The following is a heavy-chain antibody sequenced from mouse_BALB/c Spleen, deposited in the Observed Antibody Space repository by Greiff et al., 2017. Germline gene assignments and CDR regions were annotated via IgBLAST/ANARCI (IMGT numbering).Heavy chain of an antibody. J-gene: IGHJ4*01. CDR3: ARSDSSDYLYYAMDY. CDR1: GYTFTDYW. CDR2: IDTSDSYT. Sequence: QVQLQQPGAELVMPGASVKMSCKASGYTFTDYWMHWVKQRPGQGLEWIGAIDTSDSYTSYNQKFKGKATLTVDESSSTAYLQLSSLTSEDTAVYYCARSDSSDYLYYAMDYWGQGTSVTVSS. V-gene: IGHV1-69*01. D-gene: IGHD3-2*01.